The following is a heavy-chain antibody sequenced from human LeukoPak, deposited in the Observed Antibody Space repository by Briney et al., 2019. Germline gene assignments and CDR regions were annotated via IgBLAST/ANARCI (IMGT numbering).Heavy chain of an antibody. CDR1: GYTFTSYY. Sequence: ASVKVSCKASGYTFTSYYMHWVRQAPGQGLEWMGIINPSGGSTRYAQKFQGRVTMTSDTSTSTDYMELSSLRSEDTAVYYCARDRLLRLQYGMDVWGQGTTVTVSS. CDR2: INPSGGST. CDR3: ARDRLLRLQYGMDV. V-gene: IGHV1-46*01. J-gene: IGHJ6*02. D-gene: IGHD2/OR15-2a*01.